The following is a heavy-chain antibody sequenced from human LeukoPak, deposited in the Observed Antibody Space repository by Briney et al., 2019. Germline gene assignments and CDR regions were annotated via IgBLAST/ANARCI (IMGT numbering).Heavy chain of an antibody. J-gene: IGHJ6*02. CDR1: GITFSNAW. CDR2: VKSKTDGGTT. D-gene: IGHD6-13*01. V-gene: IGHV3-15*01. Sequence: GGSLRLSCAASGITFSNAWMTWVRQAPGTGLEWVGRVKSKTDGGTTDYAAPVKGRFTISRDDSRNTLHLQMNSLKTEDTAVYYCARARSSSWYGMDVWGQGTTVTVSS. CDR3: ARARSSSWYGMDV.